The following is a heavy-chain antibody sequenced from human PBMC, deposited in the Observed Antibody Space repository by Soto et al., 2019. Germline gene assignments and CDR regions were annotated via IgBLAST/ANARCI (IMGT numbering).Heavy chain of an antibody. J-gene: IGHJ4*02. CDR3: ARQVHLLYISGGDY. Sequence: SETQSLTCTVSGGSISSSRYYWGWIRQPPGKGLGWIGSIYYSGSTYYNPSLKSRVTISVDTSKNQFSLKLSSVTAADTAVYYCARQVHLLYISGGDYWCQGTLVTVSS. CDR1: GGSISSSRYY. V-gene: IGHV4-39*01. CDR2: IYYSGST. D-gene: IGHD6-19*01.